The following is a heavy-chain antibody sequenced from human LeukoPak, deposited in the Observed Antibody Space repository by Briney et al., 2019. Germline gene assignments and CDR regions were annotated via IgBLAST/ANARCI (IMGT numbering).Heavy chain of an antibody. CDR3: ARCAALVREGFDP. J-gene: IGHJ5*02. V-gene: IGHV4-34*01. CDR2: INQRGVT. D-gene: IGHD3-10*01. Sequence: PSETLSLTCALYGGSFGDYHWSWIRQPPGKGLEWIGEINQRGVTTYNSFLKSRVTISVDTSKNQFSLKLSSVIAADTAVYYCARCAALVREGFDPWGQGTLVTVSS. CDR1: GGSFGDYH.